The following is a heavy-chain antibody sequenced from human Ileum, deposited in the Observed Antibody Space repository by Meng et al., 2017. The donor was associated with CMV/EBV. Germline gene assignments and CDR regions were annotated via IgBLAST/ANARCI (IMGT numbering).Heavy chain of an antibody. V-gene: IGHV4-4*07. D-gene: IGHD3-9*01. Sequence: VQLQESGPCLVKPSGTLSPTCSVSGASIRSYCWSWIRQPAGKGLEWIGRFTARGNTNYNPSLKSRVTMSLDTSLNQFSLRLNSVTAADTAVYYCARDVIRDDTGSWFDPWGQGTLVTVSS. CDR3: ARDVIRDDTGSWFDP. J-gene: IGHJ5*02. CDR1: GASIRSYC. CDR2: FTARGNT.